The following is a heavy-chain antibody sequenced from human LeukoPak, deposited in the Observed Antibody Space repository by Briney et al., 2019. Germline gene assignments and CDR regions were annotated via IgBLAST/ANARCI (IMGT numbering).Heavy chain of an antibody. CDR2: IIPIFGTA. J-gene: IGHJ4*02. D-gene: IGHD6-19*01. Sequence: ASVKVSCKASGGTFSSYAISWVRQAPGQGLEWMGGIIPIFGTANYAQKFQGRVTITADESTSIAYMELSSLRSEDTAVYYCARDLGAVAGTYFDYWGQGTLVTVSS. CDR3: ARDLGAVAGTYFDY. V-gene: IGHV1-69*13. CDR1: GGTFSSYA.